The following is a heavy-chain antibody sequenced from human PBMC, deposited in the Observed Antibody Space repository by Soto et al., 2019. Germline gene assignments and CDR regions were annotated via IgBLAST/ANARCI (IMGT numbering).Heavy chain of an antibody. CDR3: ARGGLAKYTIQSNWLDP. V-gene: IGHV4-34*01. J-gene: IGHJ5*02. CDR2: INHSGST. Sequence: SETLSLTCAVYGGSFSGYYWSWIRQPPWKGLEWIGEINHSGSTNYNPSLKSRVTISVDTSKNQFSLKLSSVTAADTAVYYCARGGLAKYTIQSNWLDPWGQGTLVTVSS. D-gene: IGHD2-2*02. CDR1: GGSFSGYY.